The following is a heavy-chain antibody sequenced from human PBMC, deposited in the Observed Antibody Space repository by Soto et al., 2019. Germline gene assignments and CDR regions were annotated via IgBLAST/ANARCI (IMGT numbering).Heavy chain of an antibody. CDR1: GGSFSSYY. CDR2: IYYTGSI. CDR3: ARVGSSGWSPDY. Sequence: PSETLSLTCTVSGGSFSSYYWSWIRQPPGKGLEWIGYIYYTGSIIYNPSLKSRVTMSADTSKNQFSLRLSSVTAADTAVYYCARVGSSGWSPDYWGQGILVTVSS. D-gene: IGHD6-19*01. J-gene: IGHJ4*02. V-gene: IGHV4-59*01.